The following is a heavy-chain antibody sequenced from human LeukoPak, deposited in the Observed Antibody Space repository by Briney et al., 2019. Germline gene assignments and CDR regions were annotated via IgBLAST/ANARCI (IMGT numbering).Heavy chain of an antibody. Sequence: GASVKVSCKASGGTFSSYAISWVRQAPGQGLEWMGGIIPIVDTANYAQKFQGRVTITADESTCTAYMELSSLRSEDTAVYYCARVSIAARLNYYYGMDVWGQGTTVTVSS. V-gene: IGHV1-69*13. CDR1: GGTFSSYA. D-gene: IGHD6-6*01. J-gene: IGHJ6*02. CDR2: IIPIVDTA. CDR3: ARVSIAARLNYYYGMDV.